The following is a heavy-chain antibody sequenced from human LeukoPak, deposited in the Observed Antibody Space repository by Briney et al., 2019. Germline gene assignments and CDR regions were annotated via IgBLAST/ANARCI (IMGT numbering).Heavy chain of an antibody. Sequence: PGGSLRPSCAASGFTFSSYAMSWVRQAPGKGLEWVSAISGSGGSTYYADSVKGRFTISRDNSKNTLYLQMNSLRAEDTTVYYCAKEMGYCSSTSCSYYYYGMDVWGQGTTVTVSS. V-gene: IGHV3-23*01. CDR3: AKEMGYCSSTSCSYYYYGMDV. CDR1: GFTFSSYA. CDR2: ISGSGGST. J-gene: IGHJ6*02. D-gene: IGHD2-2*01.